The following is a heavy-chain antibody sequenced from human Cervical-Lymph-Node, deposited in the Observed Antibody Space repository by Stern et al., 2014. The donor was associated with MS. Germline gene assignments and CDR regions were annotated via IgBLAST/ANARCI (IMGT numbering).Heavy chain of an antibody. CDR1: VYTFTKYA. J-gene: IGHJ4*02. V-gene: IGHV1-3*01. Sequence: VQLVQSWAEVMKPGASVKISCKASVYTFTKYALHWVRQAPGQRLEWMGWINAGFGNTKYSPNFQGRVTITRNSSANTVYMELSSLRSEDTAVYYCGRTSSWAFDFWGQGTLVTVSS. CDR3: GRTSSWAFDF. CDR2: INAGFGNT. D-gene: IGHD2-2*01.